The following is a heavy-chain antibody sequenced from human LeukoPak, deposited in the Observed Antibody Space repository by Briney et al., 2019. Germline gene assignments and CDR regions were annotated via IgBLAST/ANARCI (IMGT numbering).Heavy chain of an antibody. CDR2: ISGNGGTT. CDR1: GITFSDYA. J-gene: IGHJ6*02. V-gene: IGHV3-23*01. CDR3: AKGMTTTAYYYYGMDV. D-gene: IGHD4-17*01. Sequence: GGSLRLSCAASGITFSDYAMIWVRQAPGQGLEWVSAISGNGGTTYYSDSVKGRFTISRDNSKNTLYLQMNSLRVEDTAVYYCAKGMTTTAYYYYGMDVWGQGTTVTVSS.